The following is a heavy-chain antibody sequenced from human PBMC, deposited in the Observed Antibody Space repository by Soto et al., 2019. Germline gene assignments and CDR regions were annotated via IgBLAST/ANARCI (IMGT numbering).Heavy chain of an antibody. CDR2: ISSSGSTI. D-gene: IGHD3-3*01. Sequence: PGGSLRLSCAASGFTFSDYYMSWIRQAPGKGLEWVSYISSSGSTIYYADSVKGRFTISRDNAKNSLYLQMNSLRAEDTAVYYCARDPPNDFWEGNYFDYWGQGTLVTVSS. CDR1: GFTFSDYY. CDR3: ARDPPNDFWEGNYFDY. J-gene: IGHJ4*02. V-gene: IGHV3-11*01.